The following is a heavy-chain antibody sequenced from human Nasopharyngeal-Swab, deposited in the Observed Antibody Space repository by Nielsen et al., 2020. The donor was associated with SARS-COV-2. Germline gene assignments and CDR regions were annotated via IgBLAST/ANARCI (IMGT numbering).Heavy chain of an antibody. D-gene: IGHD1-1*01. V-gene: IGHV4-39*07. CDR3: AVQGCDSTSHGRSWFDP. CDR2: IYYSGST. J-gene: IGHJ5*02. CDR1: GGSISSSSYY. Sequence: SETLSLTCTVSGGSISSSSYYWSWIRQPPGKGLEWIGRIYYSGSTNYNPSLNSRVTISVDTSKNQFSLKLSSVTAADTAVDYCAVQGCDSTSHGRSWFDPWGQGTLVTVSS.